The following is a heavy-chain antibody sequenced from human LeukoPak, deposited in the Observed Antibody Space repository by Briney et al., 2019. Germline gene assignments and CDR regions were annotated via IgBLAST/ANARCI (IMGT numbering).Heavy chain of an antibody. J-gene: IGHJ4*02. CDR2: IIPIFGTA. D-gene: IGHD4-17*01. Sequence: SVKVSCKASGDTFSSHAISWVRQAPGQGLEWMGRIIPIFGTANYAQKFQGRVTITTDESTSTAYMELSSLRSEDTAVYYCVWRSDYGDLHPDYWGQGTLVTVSS. CDR3: VWRSDYGDLHPDY. CDR1: GDTFSSHA. V-gene: IGHV1-69*05.